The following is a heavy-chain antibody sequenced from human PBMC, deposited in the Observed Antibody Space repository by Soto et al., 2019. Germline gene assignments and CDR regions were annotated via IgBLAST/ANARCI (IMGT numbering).Heavy chain of an antibody. CDR3: AREYYGLLTGYYNDH. V-gene: IGHV3-74*01. J-gene: IGHJ4*02. CDR2: ISGDGTTI. CDR1: GFPFSSYW. Sequence: EVQLVESGGDPVQPGGSLRLSCAASGFPFSSYWMHWVRHTPGKGLEWVSRISGDGTTIYYADSVTGRFTVSRDNAKNTLSLQMSGLGAEDTAVYYCAREYYGLLTGYYNDHWGQGTLVSVSS. D-gene: IGHD3-9*01.